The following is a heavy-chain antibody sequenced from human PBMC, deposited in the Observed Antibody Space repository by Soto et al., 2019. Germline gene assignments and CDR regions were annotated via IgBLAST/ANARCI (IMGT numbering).Heavy chain of an antibody. V-gene: IGHV2-5*02. J-gene: IGHJ4*03. Sequence: QITLRESGPTRVRPTQTLSLTCTFSGFSLHTSGVGVGWIRQPPGKALEWLALIYWDDDKRYSPSLKSRLSITKHTSENQVVLIMTNMDPVDTATYYGAYRALYSGSYWDGGYFDSWGQGTLITVSS. CDR2: IYWDDDK. CDR1: GFSLHTSGVG. D-gene: IGHD1-26*01. CDR3: AYRALYSGSYWDGGYFDS.